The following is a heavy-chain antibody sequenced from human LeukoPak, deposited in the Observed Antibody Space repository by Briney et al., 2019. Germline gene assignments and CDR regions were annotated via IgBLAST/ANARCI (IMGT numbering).Heavy chain of an antibody. D-gene: IGHD3-10*01. CDR1: GYTFIDYS. CDR3: AREHYYGSGSYYKSVYWFDP. CDR2: INPDSGGT. V-gene: IGHV1-2*02. J-gene: IGHJ5*02. Sequence: GASVTVSCTASGYTFIDYSMDWVRQAPGQGLEWMGWINPDSGGTNYAQKFQGRVTMTRDTSISTAYMELSRLRSDDTAVYYCAREHYYGSGSYYKSVYWFDPWGQGTLVTVSS.